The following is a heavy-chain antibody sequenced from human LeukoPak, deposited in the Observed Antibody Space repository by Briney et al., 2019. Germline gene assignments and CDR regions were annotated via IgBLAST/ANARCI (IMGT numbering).Heavy chain of an antibody. D-gene: IGHD3-10*01. Sequence: PSETLSLTCAVYGGSFSGYYWSWIRQPPGKGLEWIGEINHSGSTNYNPSLKSRVTISVDTSKNQFSLKLSSVTAADTAVYYCARSYGSLHWFDPWGQGTLVTVSS. CDR3: ARSYGSLHWFDP. J-gene: IGHJ5*02. CDR1: GGSFSGYY. CDR2: INHSGST. V-gene: IGHV4-34*01.